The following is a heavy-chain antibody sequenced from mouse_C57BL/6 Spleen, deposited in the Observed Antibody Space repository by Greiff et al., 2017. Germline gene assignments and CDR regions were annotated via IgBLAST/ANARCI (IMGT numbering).Heavy chain of an antibody. D-gene: IGHD1-1*01. V-gene: IGHV1-9*01. Sequence: VQLQQSGAELMQPGASVKLSCKATGYTFTGYWIEWVKQRPGHGLEWIGEILPGGGSPNYNEKFKGKATFTADTSSNTAYMQLSSRTTEDSASYYWARNYGSTRFAYWGQGTLVTVAA. CDR2: ILPGGGSP. CDR1: GYTFTGYW. J-gene: IGHJ3*01. CDR3: ARNYGSTRFAY.